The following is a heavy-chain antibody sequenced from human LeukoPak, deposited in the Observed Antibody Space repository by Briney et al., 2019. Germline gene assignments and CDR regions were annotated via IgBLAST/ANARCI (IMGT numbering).Heavy chain of an antibody. D-gene: IGHD6-19*01. CDR2: IYYSGST. J-gene: IGHJ4*02. Sequence: SETLSLTCTVSGVSISSYYWSWIRQPPGKGQEWIGDIYYSGSTNYNPSLKSRVTLSVDTSKTQSSLKLSSVTAADTAVYYCASHVSGWLTFGYWGQGTLVTVSS. CDR1: GVSISSYY. CDR3: ASHVSGWLTFGY. V-gene: IGHV4-59*08.